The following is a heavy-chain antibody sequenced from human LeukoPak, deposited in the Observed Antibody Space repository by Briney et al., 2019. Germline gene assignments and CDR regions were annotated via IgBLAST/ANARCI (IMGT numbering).Heavy chain of an antibody. CDR2: IKSDGSST. Sequence: GGSLRLSCAAPGFTFSRYWMHWVRQAPGKGLVWVSCIKSDGSSTSIADSAKGRFTISRDNAKNTVYLQMNSLRAEDTAVYYCVRDNRSYNFDYWGQGTLVTVSS. J-gene: IGHJ4*02. D-gene: IGHD1-26*01. CDR3: VRDNRSYNFDY. V-gene: IGHV3-74*01. CDR1: GFTFSRYW.